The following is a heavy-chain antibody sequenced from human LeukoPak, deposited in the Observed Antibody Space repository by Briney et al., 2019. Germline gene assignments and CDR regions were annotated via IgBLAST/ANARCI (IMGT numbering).Heavy chain of an antibody. CDR3: ARGAYYYED. J-gene: IGHJ4*02. D-gene: IGHD3-22*01. CDR1: GFTFSSHS. CDR2: ISSSSSTI. Sequence: GGSLRLSCAASGFTFSSHSKNWVRQAPGKGLEWVSYISSSSSTIYYADSVKGRFTISRDNAKNSLYPQMNSLRAEDTAVYYCARGAYYYEDWGQGTLVTVSS. V-gene: IGHV3-48*01.